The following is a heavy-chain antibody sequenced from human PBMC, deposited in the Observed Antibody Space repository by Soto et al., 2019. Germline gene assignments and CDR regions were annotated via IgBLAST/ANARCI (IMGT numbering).Heavy chain of an antibody. CDR2: ISGSGGST. CDR3: ANHSQLQAVFWFDP. CDR1: GFTFSSYA. Sequence: EVRQLESGGDLVQPGGSLRLSCAASGFTFSSYAMSWVRQAPGKGLEWVSGISGSGGSTYYADSVKGRFTISRDNSKNTLYLQMSSLRAEDTAVYYCANHSQLQAVFWFDPWGQGTLVTVSS. V-gene: IGHV3-23*01. D-gene: IGHD2-2*01. J-gene: IGHJ5*02.